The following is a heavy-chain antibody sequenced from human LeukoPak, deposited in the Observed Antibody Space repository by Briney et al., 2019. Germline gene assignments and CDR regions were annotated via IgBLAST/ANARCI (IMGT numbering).Heavy chain of an antibody. CDR1: GFTFSSYA. CDR2: ISGSGGST. Sequence: PGGSLRLSCAASGFTFSSYAMSWVRQAPGEGLEWVSAISGSGGSTYYADSVKGRFTISRDNSKNTLYLQMNSLRAEDTAVYYCATLGEHIVVVTYAFDIWGQGTMVTVSS. V-gene: IGHV3-23*01. D-gene: IGHD2-21*02. J-gene: IGHJ3*02. CDR3: ATLGEHIVVVTYAFDI.